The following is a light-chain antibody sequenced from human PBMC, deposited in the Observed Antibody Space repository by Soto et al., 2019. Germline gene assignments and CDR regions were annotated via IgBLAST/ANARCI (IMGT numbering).Light chain of an antibody. V-gene: IGKV3-15*01. CDR1: QSVSSN. CDR2: GAS. J-gene: IGKJ4*01. Sequence: EIVMTQSPATLSVSPGERATLSCRASQSVSSNLAWYQQKPGQAPSLLIYGASTRATGTPARFSGSGSGTEFTLTISSLQSEDFADYYCQQYMRWPLTFDGGTKVEIK. CDR3: QQYMRWPLT.